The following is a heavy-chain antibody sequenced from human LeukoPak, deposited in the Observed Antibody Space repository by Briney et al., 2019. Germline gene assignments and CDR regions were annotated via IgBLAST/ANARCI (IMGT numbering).Heavy chain of an antibody. CDR3: ARTDYDYVWGSYRRYFDY. Sequence: SETLSLTCAVHGGSFSGYYWSWIRQPPGKGLEWIGEINHSGSTNYNPSLKSRVTISVDTSKNQFSLKLSSVTAADTAVYYCARTDYDYVWGSYRRYFDYWGQGTLVTVSS. J-gene: IGHJ4*02. D-gene: IGHD3-16*02. CDR1: GGSFSGYY. CDR2: INHSGST. V-gene: IGHV4-34*01.